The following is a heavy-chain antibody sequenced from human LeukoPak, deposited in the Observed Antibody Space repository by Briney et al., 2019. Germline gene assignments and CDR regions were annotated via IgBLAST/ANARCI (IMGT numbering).Heavy chain of an antibody. Sequence: SETLSLTCTVSGASISSYYWSWIRQPPGKGLEWIGYIYYSGSTNYNPSLKSRVTISVDTSKNQFSLKLSSVTAADTAVYYCARPYGMDVWGQGTTVTVSS. J-gene: IGHJ6*02. V-gene: IGHV4-59*12. CDR2: IYYSGST. CDR3: ARPYGMDV. CDR1: GASISSYY.